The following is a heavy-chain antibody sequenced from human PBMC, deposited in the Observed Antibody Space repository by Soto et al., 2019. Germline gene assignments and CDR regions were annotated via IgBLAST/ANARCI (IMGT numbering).Heavy chain of an antibody. D-gene: IGHD2-2*02. CDR1: GFTFTRYS. V-gene: IGHV3-21*03. CDR2: ISSTTNYI. Sequence: PGGSLRLSCAASGFTFTRYSMNWVRHAPGKGLEWVSSISSTTNYIYYADSMKGRFPISRDKAKNSLYLKVNSLRAEDTAVNYCARESEDLTYNFDYWGQGTLVTVSS. CDR3: ARESEDLTYNFDY. J-gene: IGHJ4*02.